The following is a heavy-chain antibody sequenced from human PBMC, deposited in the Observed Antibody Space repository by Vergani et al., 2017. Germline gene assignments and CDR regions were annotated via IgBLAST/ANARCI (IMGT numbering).Heavy chain of an antibody. CDR2: IYTSGST. CDR3: ARDAPGYSYGQVYMDV. J-gene: IGHJ6*03. D-gene: IGHD5-18*01. Sequence: QVQLQESGPGLVKPSQTLSLTCTVSGGSISSGSYYWSWIRQPAGKGLEWIGRIYTSGSTNYNPSLKSRVTISVDTSKNQFSLKLSSVTAADTAVYYCARDAPGYSYGQVYMDVWGKGTTVTVSS. V-gene: IGHV4-61*02. CDR1: GGSISSGSYY.